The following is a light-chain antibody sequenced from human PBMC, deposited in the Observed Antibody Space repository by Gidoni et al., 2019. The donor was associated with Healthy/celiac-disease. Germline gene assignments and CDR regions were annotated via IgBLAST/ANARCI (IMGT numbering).Light chain of an antibody. Sequence: ALTQPPSASGSPLQSVTISCTGTSSDVGGYNYVSWYQQHPGKAPKLMIYEVSKRPSGVPDRFSGSKPGNTASLTVSGLQAEDEADYYCSSYAGSTLGVFGTGTKVTVL. CDR2: EVS. CDR1: SSDVGGYNY. V-gene: IGLV2-8*01. J-gene: IGLJ1*01. CDR3: SSYAGSTLGV.